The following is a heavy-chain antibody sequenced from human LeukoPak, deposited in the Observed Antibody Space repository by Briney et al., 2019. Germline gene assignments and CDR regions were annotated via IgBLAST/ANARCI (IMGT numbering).Heavy chain of an antibody. J-gene: IGHJ4*02. V-gene: IGHV3-30*02. Sequence: PGGSLRLSCAASGFTFSSYGMHWVRQAPGKGLEWVALIRYDGSYKYYADSVKGRFTISRDNSKNTLYLQMNSLRAEDTAVYYCAKAGGYGGNGWDYWGQGTLVTVSS. CDR1: GFTFSSYG. CDR3: AKAGGYGGNGWDY. CDR2: IRYDGSYK. D-gene: IGHD4-23*01.